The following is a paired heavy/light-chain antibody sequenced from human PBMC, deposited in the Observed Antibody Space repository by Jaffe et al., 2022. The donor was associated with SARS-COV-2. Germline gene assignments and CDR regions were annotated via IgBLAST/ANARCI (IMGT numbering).Heavy chain of an antibody. D-gene: IGHD3-3*02. J-gene: IGHJ6*02. CDR3: ARGPYISTWDYYGMYV. V-gene: IGHV3-66*02. CDR2: VYSGGDT. CDR1: GFTVSGNF. Sequence: EVQLVESGGGLVQPGGSLTLSCAASGFTVSGNFMSWVRQAPGKGLEWVSVVYSGGDTFYADFVKGRFTMSIDKSKNTLYLQMNSLKGEDTAVYYCARGPYISTWDYYGMYVWGQGTTVTVSS.
Light chain of an antibody. V-gene: IGLV1-51*02. CDR3: GTWDSSLSAV. CDR1: RYNIGNNY. J-gene: IGLJ1*01. CDR2: ENN. Sequence: QSVLTQPPSVSAAPGEKVTISCSGSRYNIGNNYVSWYQQLPGTAPKLLIYENNKRPSGIPDRFSGSKSGTSATLSITGLQTGDEADYYCGTWDSSLSAVFGTGTKVTVL.